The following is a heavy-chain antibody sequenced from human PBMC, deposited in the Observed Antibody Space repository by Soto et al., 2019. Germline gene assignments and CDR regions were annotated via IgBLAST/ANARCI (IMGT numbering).Heavy chain of an antibody. D-gene: IGHD1-26*01. CDR3: ARTNYYPSWYFAS. J-gene: IGHJ4*02. Sequence: QITLKESGPPLVEPTQTLTLTCTFSGFSLSTTGLGVGWIRQPPGKALEWLALIYWDGDERYRPSLKGRLTXTXDXXKNRVVRSLTNVDPVDTATYFCARTNYYPSWYFASWGQGTLVTVSS. CDR1: GFSLSTTGLG. CDR2: IYWDGDE. V-gene: IGHV2-5*02.